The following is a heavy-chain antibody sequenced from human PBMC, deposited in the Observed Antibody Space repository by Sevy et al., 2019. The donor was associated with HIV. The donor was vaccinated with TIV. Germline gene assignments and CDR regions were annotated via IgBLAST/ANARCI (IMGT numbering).Heavy chain of an antibody. CDR2: ISNSGTSI. CDR1: GFTFSSYE. Sequence: GGSLRLSCAASGFTFSSYEMNWVRQAPGKGLEWVSYISNSGTSIYYSDSVKGRFTISRDNSKNTLYLQMNSLRAEDTAVYYCAKSLIYCSSTSCPDYYYYGMDVWGQGTTVTVSS. D-gene: IGHD2-2*01. J-gene: IGHJ6*02. V-gene: IGHV3-48*03. CDR3: AKSLIYCSSTSCPDYYYYGMDV.